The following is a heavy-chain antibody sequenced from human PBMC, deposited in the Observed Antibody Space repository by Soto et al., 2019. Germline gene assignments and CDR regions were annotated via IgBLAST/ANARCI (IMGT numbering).Heavy chain of an antibody. J-gene: IGHJ4*02. CDR2: IYTSGST. CDR1: AGSLSSYE. Sequence: SETLSLTCTVSAGSLSSYEWSWIRQPAGNGLEWIGRIYTSGSTNYNPSLKSRVTMSADTSKNQFSLKLSSVTAADTAVYYRARERGYSYGYDYWGQGTLVTVSS. D-gene: IGHD5-18*01. V-gene: IGHV4-4*07. CDR3: ARERGYSYGYDY.